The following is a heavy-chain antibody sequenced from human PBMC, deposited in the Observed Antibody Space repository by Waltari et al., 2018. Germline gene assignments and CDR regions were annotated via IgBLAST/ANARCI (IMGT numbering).Heavy chain of an antibody. CDR3: ARSDYDFWTGAGAFHY. CDR2: INPSGGSA. J-gene: IGHJ4*02. CDR1: GYTFISYD. D-gene: IGHD3-3*01. V-gene: IGHV1-46*01. Sequence: QVQLVQSGAEVKKPGAAVKVSCKASGYTFISYDMHWVRQAPGQGLELMGIINPSGGSANYAQKFQGRVTMTRDTSTSTVYMEVSSLRSEDTAVYYCARSDYDFWTGAGAFHYWGQGTLVTVSS.